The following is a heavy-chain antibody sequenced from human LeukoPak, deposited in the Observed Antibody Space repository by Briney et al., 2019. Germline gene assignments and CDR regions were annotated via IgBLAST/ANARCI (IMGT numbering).Heavy chain of an antibody. CDR3: ARDRVWTVLY. J-gene: IGHJ4*02. D-gene: IGHD6-13*01. V-gene: IGHV3-7*01. CDR1: GFTFDDYT. CDR2: INQDGSEK. Sequence: GGSLRLSCAASGFTFDDYTMHWVRQAPGKGLEWVANINQDGSEKYYVDSAKGRFTISRDNAKNSLYLQMNSLRAEDTAVYYCARDRVWTVLYWGQGTLVTVSS.